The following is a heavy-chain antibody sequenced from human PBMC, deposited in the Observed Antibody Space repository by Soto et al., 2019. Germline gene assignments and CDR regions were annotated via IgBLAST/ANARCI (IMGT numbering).Heavy chain of an antibody. V-gene: IGHV3-53*01. Sequence: GGSLRLSCAASGFTVSSNYMSWVRQAPGKGLEWVSVIYSGGSTYYADSVKGRFTISRDNSKNTLYLQMNSLRAEDTAVYYCATRTYCSGGSCYTSDAFDIWGQGTMVTVSS. D-gene: IGHD2-15*01. CDR2: IYSGGST. CDR3: ATRTYCSGGSCYTSDAFDI. J-gene: IGHJ3*02. CDR1: GFTVSSNY.